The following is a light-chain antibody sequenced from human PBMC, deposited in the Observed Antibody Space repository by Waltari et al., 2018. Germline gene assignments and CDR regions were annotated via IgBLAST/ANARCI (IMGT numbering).Light chain of an antibody. CDR3: LQAYSFPRT. V-gene: IGKV1-12*01. Sequence: DIQMTQSPSFVSASVGDRVTITCRASQGISSRLAWYQQKPGKAPKLLIYTASTLQSVVPSRFSGSGSGTEFTLIITTLQPEDFATYFCLQAYSFPRTFGQGTKLEIK. CDR1: QGISSR. CDR2: TAS. J-gene: IGKJ2*01.